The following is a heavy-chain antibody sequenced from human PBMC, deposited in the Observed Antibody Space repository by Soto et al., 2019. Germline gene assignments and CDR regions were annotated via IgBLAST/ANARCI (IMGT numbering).Heavy chain of an antibody. J-gene: IGHJ4*02. CDR2: FDPEDGET. CDR1: GYTLTELS. Sequence: ASVKVSCKVSGYTLTELSMHWVRQAPGKGLEWMGGFDPEDGETIYAQKFQGRVTMTEDTSTDTAYMELSSLRSEDTAVYYCASKTGIAVAGTLDFFYWGQGTLVTVSS. V-gene: IGHV1-24*01. D-gene: IGHD6-19*01. CDR3: ASKTGIAVAGTLDFFY.